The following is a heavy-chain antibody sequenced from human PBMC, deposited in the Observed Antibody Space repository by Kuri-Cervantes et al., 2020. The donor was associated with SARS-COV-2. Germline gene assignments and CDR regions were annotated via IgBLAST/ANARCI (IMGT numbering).Heavy chain of an antibody. CDR3: ARAPRYIVVVPAGGNWFDP. Sequence: SQTLSLTCAVYGGSFSGYYWGWIRQPPGKGLEWIGEINHSGSTNYNPSLKSRVTISVDTSKNQFSLKLSSVTAADTAVYYCARAPRYIVVVPAGGNWFDPWGQGTLVTVSS. D-gene: IGHD2-2*01. V-gene: IGHV4-34*01. J-gene: IGHJ5*02. CDR1: GGSFSGYY. CDR2: INHSGST.